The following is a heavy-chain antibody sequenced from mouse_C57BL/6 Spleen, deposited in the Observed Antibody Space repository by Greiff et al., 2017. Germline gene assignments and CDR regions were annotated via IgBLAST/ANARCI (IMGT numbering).Heavy chain of an antibody. V-gene: IGHV5-6*01. CDR1: GFTFSSYG. Sequence: EVMLVESGGDLVKPGGSLKLSCAASGFTFSSYGMSWVRQTPDKRLEWVATISSGGSYTYYPDSVKGRFTISRDNAKNTRYLQMSSLKSEDTAMYYCARHPGDYGSSYDAMDYCGQGTSVTVSS. CDR2: ISSGGSYT. D-gene: IGHD1-1*01. J-gene: IGHJ4*01. CDR3: ARHPGDYGSSYDAMDY.